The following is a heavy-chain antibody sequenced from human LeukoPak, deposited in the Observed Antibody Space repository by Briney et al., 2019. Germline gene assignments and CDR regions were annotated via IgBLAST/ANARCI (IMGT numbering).Heavy chain of an antibody. V-gene: IGHV3-7*01. CDR2: INLDGSGR. CDR3: ASTYPYYYGMGV. Sequence: PGGSLRLSCAASGFTFSNPWMSWVRQAPGKRLEWVAEINLDGSGRYYVDSVRGRFTISRDNAKDSVFLQVNSLRAEDTAVYYCASTYPYYYGMGVWGQGTTVTVSS. J-gene: IGHJ6*02. D-gene: IGHD2-2*02. CDR1: GFTFSNPW.